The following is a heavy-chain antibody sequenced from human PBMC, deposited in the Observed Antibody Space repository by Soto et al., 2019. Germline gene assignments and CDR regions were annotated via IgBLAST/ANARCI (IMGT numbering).Heavy chain of an antibody. CDR1: AGFPRPSGYL. CDR3: AKFKIGRGWSHRYCMDV. V-gene: IGHV4-39*01. Sequence: PSQDLPHTNTGSAGFPRPSGYLLGRLLQPPRKGLEWIGSIFYSGSTSYNPSLKSRVTISVDTSKNQFSLKLSSVTAADTATYYCAKFKIGRGWSHRYCMDVWGQAPTGTVSS. D-gene: IGHD6-19*01. J-gene: IGHJ6*02. CDR2: IFYSGST.